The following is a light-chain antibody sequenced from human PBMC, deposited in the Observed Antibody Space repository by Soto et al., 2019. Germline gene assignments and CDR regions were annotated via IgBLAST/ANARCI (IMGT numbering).Light chain of an antibody. CDR1: PAITHN. Sequence: DIHWLQSPSSLSASAGARATITCRASPAITHNLAWYQQTPGNPPRLLIYEESTLHSGVPSRFSVSESGTEFNLIISSLQPDEWSTDDGQQYNSYPLTGGGVTKVDIK. CDR3: QQYNSYPLT. V-gene: IGKV1-9*01. CDR2: EES. J-gene: IGKJ4*01.